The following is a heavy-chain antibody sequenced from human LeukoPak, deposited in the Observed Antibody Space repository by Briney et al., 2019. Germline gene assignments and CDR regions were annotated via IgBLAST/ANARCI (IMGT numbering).Heavy chain of an antibody. CDR1: GFTFSSYA. D-gene: IGHD3-3*01. J-gene: IGHJ4*02. CDR3: ARETYYDFWSGYYRDYFDY. CDR2: INSNGGST. Sequence: GGSLRLSCVASGFTFSSYAMHWVRQTPGKGLEYVSGINSNGGSTHYANSVKGRFTISRDNSKHTLYLQMGSLRTEDMAVYYCARETYYDFWSGYYRDYFDYWGQGTLVTVSS. V-gene: IGHV3-64*01.